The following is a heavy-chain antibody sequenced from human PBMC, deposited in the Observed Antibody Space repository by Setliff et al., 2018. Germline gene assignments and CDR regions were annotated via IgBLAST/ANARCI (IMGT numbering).Heavy chain of an antibody. D-gene: IGHD2-15*01. CDR3: ARVRVVVIGNYYYYYGMDV. CDR2: IRSKAHSGTT. CDR1: GFTFGDYV. Sequence: QSGGSLRLSCTTSGFTFGDYVMSWVRQAPGKGLEWVGIIRSKAHSGTTEYAASVKGRFTISRDDSKSIAYLQMNSLKTADTAVYYCARVRVVVIGNYYYYYGMDVWGQGTTVTVSS. J-gene: IGHJ6*02. V-gene: IGHV3-49*04.